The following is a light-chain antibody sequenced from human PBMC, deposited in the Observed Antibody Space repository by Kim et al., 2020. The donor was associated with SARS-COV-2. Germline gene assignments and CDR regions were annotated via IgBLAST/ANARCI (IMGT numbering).Light chain of an antibody. CDR2: GAS. J-gene: IGKJ5*01. V-gene: IGKV3-20*01. CDR3: QQYSSSIT. CDR1: QSISSSS. Sequence: LSPGERATLSCRASQSISSSSLAWYQQKPGQAPRRLIYGASSRATGIPDRFSGSGSETDFTLTITRLEPEDFAMYYCQQYSSSITFGQGTRLEIK.